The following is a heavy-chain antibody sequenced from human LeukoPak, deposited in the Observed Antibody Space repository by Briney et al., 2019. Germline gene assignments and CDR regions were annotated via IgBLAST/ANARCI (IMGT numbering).Heavy chain of an antibody. CDR3: ARDPVLRFLEWLFPQNFDY. CDR1: GSTFSNYT. CDR2: ISSSGSYM. Sequence: GGSLRLSCAASGSTFSNYTMTWVRQAPGKGLEWVSSISSSGSYMFYADSVKGRFTISRDNAKKPLYLQMNSLRVEDTAVYYCARDPVLRFLEWLFPQNFDYWGQGPLVTVSS. D-gene: IGHD3-3*01. J-gene: IGHJ4*02. V-gene: IGHV3-21*01.